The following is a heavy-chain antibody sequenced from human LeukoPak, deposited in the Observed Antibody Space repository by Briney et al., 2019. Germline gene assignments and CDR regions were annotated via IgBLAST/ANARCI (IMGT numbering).Heavy chain of an antibody. CDR2: IYYTGST. CDR3: ARHDILTYYYYMDV. Sequence: SETLSLTCTISGGSISSYYWSWIRQPPGKGLEWIGYIYYTGSTNHNPSLKSRVTISVDRSKNQFSLKLSSVTAADTAVYYCARHDILTYYYYMDVWGKGTTVTISS. D-gene: IGHD3-9*01. CDR1: GGSISSYY. J-gene: IGHJ6*03. V-gene: IGHV4-59*01.